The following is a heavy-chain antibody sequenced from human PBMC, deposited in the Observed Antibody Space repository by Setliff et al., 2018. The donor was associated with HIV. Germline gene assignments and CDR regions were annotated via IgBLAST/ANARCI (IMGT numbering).Heavy chain of an antibody. Sequence: ASVKVSCKTSGYTFTAYYIHWVRQAPGQGLEWMGNINPHTGVTRYAEKFQGRVTMTRDTSISTIYMELSRLRSDDTAVYYCARDVRDGFEEWFSTLDDGMDVWGQGTTVTVSS. CDR3: ARDVRDGFEEWFSTLDDGMDV. CDR2: INPHTGVT. J-gene: IGHJ6*02. V-gene: IGHV1-2*02. CDR1: GYTFTAYY. D-gene: IGHD3-3*01.